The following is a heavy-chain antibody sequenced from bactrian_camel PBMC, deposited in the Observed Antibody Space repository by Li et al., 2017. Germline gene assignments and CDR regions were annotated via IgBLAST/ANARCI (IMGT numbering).Heavy chain of an antibody. CDR1: GFTFSSYW. D-gene: IGHD2*01. Sequence: VQLVESGGGLVQPGGSLTLSCAASGFTFSSYWMYWVRQAPGKEREMVARFYTGHGSIVYADSVKGRFTISRDVSKTTVFLQMVDLQPEDSAMYYCAAGAALLVTDLCYTDYRIYGQGTQVTVS. CDR2: FYTGHGSI. J-gene: IGHJ4*01. V-gene: IGHV3S1*01.